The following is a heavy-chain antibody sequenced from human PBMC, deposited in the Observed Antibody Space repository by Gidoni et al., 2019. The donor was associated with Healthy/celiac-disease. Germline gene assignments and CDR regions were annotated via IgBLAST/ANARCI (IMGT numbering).Heavy chain of an antibody. CDR3: ARDFNDISGYYYLDY. Sequence: CPESGFTFKSDGMHWVRQAPGTGLGWVAVIWYDGSKKYYADAVKGGFTIPRDNSKNTLYLQMNSLRAEYTAGDYCARDFNDISGYYYLDYWGQGTLVTVSS. CDR1: GFTFKSDG. D-gene: IGHD3-22*01. J-gene: IGHJ4*02. CDR2: IWYDGSKK. V-gene: IGHV3-33*01.